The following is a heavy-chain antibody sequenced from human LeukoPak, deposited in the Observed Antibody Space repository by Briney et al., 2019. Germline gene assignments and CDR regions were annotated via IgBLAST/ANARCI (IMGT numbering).Heavy chain of an antibody. CDR3: ANCEHEEWELLSFDY. CDR2: IRYDGSNK. D-gene: IGHD1-26*01. Sequence: GGSLRLSCGASGFTFSSYGMHWVRQAPGKGLEWVAFIRYDGSNKYYADSVKGRFTISRDNSKNTLYLQMNSLRAEDTAVYYCANCEHEEWELLSFDYWGQGTLVTVSS. CDR1: GFTFSSYG. V-gene: IGHV3-30*02. J-gene: IGHJ4*02.